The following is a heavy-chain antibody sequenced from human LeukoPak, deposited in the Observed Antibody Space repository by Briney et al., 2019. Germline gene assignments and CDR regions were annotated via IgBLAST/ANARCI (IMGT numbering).Heavy chain of an antibody. CDR1: GYTFTAYS. CDR2: INPNSGGT. Sequence: GASVKVSCKASGYTFTAYSMHWVRQAPGEGLEWMGWINPNSGGTNYAQKFQGRVTMTRDTSITTAYMELSRLRSDDTAVYCCARDLDYYGSGSFFNIWGQGTMVTVSS. J-gene: IGHJ3*02. V-gene: IGHV1-2*02. CDR3: ARDLDYYGSGSFFNI. D-gene: IGHD3-10*01.